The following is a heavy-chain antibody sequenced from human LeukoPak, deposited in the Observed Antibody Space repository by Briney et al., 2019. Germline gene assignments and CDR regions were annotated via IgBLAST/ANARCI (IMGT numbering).Heavy chain of an antibody. CDR2: ISGSGSTI. CDR1: GFTFSDYY. V-gene: IGHV3-11*01. D-gene: IGHD2-2*01. CDR3: ASFNRLLLDFDL. J-gene: IGHJ2*01. Sequence: GGSLRLSCAASGFTFSDYYMSWIRQAPGKGLEWVSYISGSGSTIYYADSVKGRFTISRDNAKNSLYLQMNSLRAEDTAVYYCASFNRLLLDFDLWGRGTLVTVSS.